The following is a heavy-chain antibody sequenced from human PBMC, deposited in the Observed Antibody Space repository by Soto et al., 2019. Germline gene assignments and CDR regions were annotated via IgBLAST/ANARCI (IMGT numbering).Heavy chain of an antibody. D-gene: IGHD5-12*01. CDR1: GDSVSSNTAS. V-gene: IGHV6-1*01. Sequence: SQTLSLTCAISGDSVSSNTASWNWIRQTPSRGLEWLGRTYFRSKWYNDYAVSVKSRIIINPDTSNNQFSLQLNSVTPEDTAVYFCAKGDNLGPKTGYAFDPWGQGIMVTVSS. CDR2: TYFRSKWYN. CDR3: AKGDNLGPKTGYAFDP. J-gene: IGHJ5*02.